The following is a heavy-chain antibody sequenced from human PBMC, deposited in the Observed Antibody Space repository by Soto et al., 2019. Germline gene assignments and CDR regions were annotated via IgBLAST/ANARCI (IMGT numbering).Heavy chain of an antibody. CDR3: XXWGXTGGLDV. J-gene: IGHJ4*02. CDR1: GFTFRSYV. V-gene: IGHV3-30*19. CDR2: TSYDGSNK. D-gene: IGHD1-1*01. Sequence: QVQLVESGGGVVQPGASLRLSCVGSGFTFRSYVIHWVRQAPGKGLEWVALTSYDGSNKYYDDSVKGRFTISRDNSRNTXXLXXXXXXXXXXXXXXXXXWGXTGGLDVWGQGTLVSVSS.